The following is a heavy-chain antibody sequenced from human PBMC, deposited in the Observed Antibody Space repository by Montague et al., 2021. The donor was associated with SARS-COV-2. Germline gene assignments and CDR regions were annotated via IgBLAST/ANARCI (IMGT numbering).Heavy chain of an antibody. J-gene: IGHJ5*02. CDR1: GFSLNTSGEG. D-gene: IGHD4-17*01. CDR2: IYWVDDK. CDR3: ARYGDYGSWFDP. V-gene: IGHV2-5*02. Sequence: PALVKPTQTLTLTCTFSGFSLNTSGEGVGWVRQPPGKALEWLALIYWVDDKRYSPSLKSRSTISKDTTKNEVVLTVANMDPVDTATYYCARYGDYGSWFDPWGQGTLVTVSS.